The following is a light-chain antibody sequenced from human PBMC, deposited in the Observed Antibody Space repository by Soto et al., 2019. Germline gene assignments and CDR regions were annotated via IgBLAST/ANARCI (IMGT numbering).Light chain of an antibody. CDR1: SSDVGGYNY. CDR3: SSYTRSSTSYV. CDR2: EVS. V-gene: IGLV2-14*01. J-gene: IGLJ1*01. Sequence: QSALTQPASVSGSPGQSITISCTGTSSDVGGYNYVSWYQQHPGKAPKLMIYEVSNRPSRVSNRFSGSKSGNTASLTISGLQAEAEADYYCSSYTRSSTSYVFGTGTKVTAL.